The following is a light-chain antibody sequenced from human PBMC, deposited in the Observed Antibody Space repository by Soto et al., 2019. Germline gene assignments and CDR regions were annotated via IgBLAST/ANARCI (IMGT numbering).Light chain of an antibody. CDR1: SSDVGGYNY. J-gene: IGLJ3*02. Sequence: QSVLTQPASVSGSPGQSITISCTGTSSDVGGYNYVSWYQQHPGKAPKLIIYEVSNRPSGVSNRFSGSKSANTASLTISGLQAEDEADYYCSSYTSSSTWVFGGGTKVT. V-gene: IGLV2-14*01. CDR2: EVS. CDR3: SSYTSSSTWV.